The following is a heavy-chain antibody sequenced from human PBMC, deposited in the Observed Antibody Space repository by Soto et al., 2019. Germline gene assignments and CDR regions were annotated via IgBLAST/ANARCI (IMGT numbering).Heavy chain of an antibody. J-gene: IGHJ5*02. CDR1: GFIFSDYY. D-gene: IGHD6-6*01. Sequence: QVQLVESGGGLVKPGGSLRLSCAASGFIFSDYYMGWIRQAPGKGLEWVSYISGSSSYTNYADSVKGRFSISRDNAKKSLYLQMNSLRAEDTAVYYCARGNIAARWWFDPCGQGTLVTVSS. CDR2: ISGSSSYT. CDR3: ARGNIAARWWFDP. V-gene: IGHV3-11*06.